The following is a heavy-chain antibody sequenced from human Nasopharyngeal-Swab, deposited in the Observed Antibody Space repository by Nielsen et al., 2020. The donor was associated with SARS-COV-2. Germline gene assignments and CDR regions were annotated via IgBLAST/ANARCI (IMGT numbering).Heavy chain of an antibody. Sequence: SETLSLTCTVSGGSISSGGYYWSWIRQHPGKGLEWIGYIYYNGSTYYNPSLKSRVTISVDTSKNQFSLKLSSVTAADTAVYYCARWASGNDRMALDYWGQGTLVTVSS. CDR3: ARWASGNDRMALDY. CDR2: IYYNGST. J-gene: IGHJ4*02. CDR1: GGSISSGGYY. V-gene: IGHV4-31*03. D-gene: IGHD1-1*01.